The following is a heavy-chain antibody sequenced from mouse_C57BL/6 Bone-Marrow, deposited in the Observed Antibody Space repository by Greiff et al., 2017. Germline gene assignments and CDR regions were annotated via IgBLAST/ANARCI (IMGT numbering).Heavy chain of an antibody. CDR3: TTGITTVVAKAGDY. J-gene: IGHJ4*01. Sequence: VQLQQSGAELVRPGASVKLSCTASGFNIKDDYMHWVKQRPEQGLEWIGWIDPENGDTEYASKFQGKATITADTSSNTAYLQLSSLTSEDTAVYYCTTGITTVVAKAGDYWGQGTSVTVSS. V-gene: IGHV14-4*01. CDR2: IDPENGDT. CDR1: GFNIKDDY. D-gene: IGHD1-1*01.